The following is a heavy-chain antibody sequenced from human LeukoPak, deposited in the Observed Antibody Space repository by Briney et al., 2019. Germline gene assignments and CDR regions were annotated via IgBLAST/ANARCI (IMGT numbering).Heavy chain of an antibody. Sequence: ASVKVSCKVSGYTLTELSMHWVRQAPGKGLEWMGGFDPEDGETIYAQKFQGRVTMTEDTSTDTAYMELSSLRSEDTAVYYCATARYDSSGYYYSSTGMGVWGQGTTVTVSS. CDR3: ATARYDSSGYYYSSTGMGV. CDR1: GYTLTELS. D-gene: IGHD3-22*01. J-gene: IGHJ6*02. V-gene: IGHV1-24*01. CDR2: FDPEDGET.